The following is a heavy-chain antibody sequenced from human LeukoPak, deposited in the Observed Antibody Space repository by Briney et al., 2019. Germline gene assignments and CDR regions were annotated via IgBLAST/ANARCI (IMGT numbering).Heavy chain of an antibody. Sequence: GESLKISCKSSGYSFTSYWIAWVRQMPGKGLEWMGILYPGDSDTRYSPSFQGQVTISADKSISTAYLQWSSLKASDTAMYYCARRDFSDYYYDYWGQGTLVTVSS. J-gene: IGHJ4*02. CDR3: ARRDFSDYYYDY. V-gene: IGHV5-51*01. CDR2: LYPGDSDT. CDR1: GYSFTSYW. D-gene: IGHD3/OR15-3a*01.